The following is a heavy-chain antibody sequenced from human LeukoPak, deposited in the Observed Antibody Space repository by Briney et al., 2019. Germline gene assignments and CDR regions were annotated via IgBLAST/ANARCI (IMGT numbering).Heavy chain of an antibody. D-gene: IGHD5-12*01. CDR3: ASGSSSGYDMGY. J-gene: IGHJ4*02. V-gene: IGHV4-30-2*01. CDR1: GGSISSGGYS. Sequence: SETLSLTCAVSGGSISSGGYSWSWIRQPPGKGLEWIGEINHSGSTNYNPSLKSRVIISVDTSKNQFSLKLSSVTAADTAVYYCASGSSSGYDMGYWGQGTLVTVSS. CDR2: INHSGST.